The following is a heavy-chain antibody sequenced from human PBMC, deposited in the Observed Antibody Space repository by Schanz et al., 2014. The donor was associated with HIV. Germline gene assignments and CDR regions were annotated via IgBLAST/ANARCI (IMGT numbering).Heavy chain of an antibody. V-gene: IGHV3-23*04. CDR2: ISAGVGTA. J-gene: IGHJ4*02. D-gene: IGHD3-22*01. Sequence: EVHLVESGGGLVRPGGSLRLSCAASGFTITSYGMSWVRQAPGKGLEWVSTISAGVGTASYADSVKGRFTISRDNSKNTLYLQMTTLRIDDTAVYYCAKPEYDSRGNSQSHFDYWGQGTLVTVSS. CDR1: GFTITSYG. CDR3: AKPEYDSRGNSQSHFDY.